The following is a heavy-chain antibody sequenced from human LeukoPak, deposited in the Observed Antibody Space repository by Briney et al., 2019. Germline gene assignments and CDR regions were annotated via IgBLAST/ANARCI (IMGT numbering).Heavy chain of an antibody. CDR2: ISAYNANT. CDR1: GYTFTSYG. D-gene: IGHD2-2*03. CDR3: ARDGYCSSTSCPRVY. Sequence: ASVKVSCKASGYTFTSYGISWVRQAPGQGLEWMGWISAYNANTNYAQKLQGRVTMTTDTSTSTAYMELRSLRSDDTAVYYCARDGYCSSTSCPRVYWGQGTLVTVSS. V-gene: IGHV1-18*01. J-gene: IGHJ4*02.